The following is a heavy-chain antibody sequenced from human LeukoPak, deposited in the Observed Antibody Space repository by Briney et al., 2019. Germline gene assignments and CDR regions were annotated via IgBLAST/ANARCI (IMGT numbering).Heavy chain of an antibody. Sequence: GGSLRLSCAASGFTFSSYSMNWVRQAPGKGPEWVSSISSSSSYIYYADSVKGRFTISRDNAKNSLYLQMNSLRAEDTAVYYCARGLTFDYGGNSGDAFDIWGQGTMVTVSS. V-gene: IGHV3-21*01. D-gene: IGHD4-23*01. CDR3: ARGLTFDYGGNSGDAFDI. CDR2: ISSSSSYI. CDR1: GFTFSSYS. J-gene: IGHJ3*02.